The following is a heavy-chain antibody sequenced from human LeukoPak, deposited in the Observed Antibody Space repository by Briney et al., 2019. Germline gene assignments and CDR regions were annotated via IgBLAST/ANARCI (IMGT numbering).Heavy chain of an antibody. CDR1: GGSFSGYY. Sequence: PSETLSLTCAVYGGSFSGYYWSWVRQAPGKGLEWVSAISGSGGSTYYADSVKGRFTISRDNPKNTLYLQMNSLRAEDTAVYYCAKDLPGTSRGYWGQGTLVTVSS. J-gene: IGHJ4*02. V-gene: IGHV3-23*01. CDR3: AKDLPGTSRGY. CDR2: ISGSGGST.